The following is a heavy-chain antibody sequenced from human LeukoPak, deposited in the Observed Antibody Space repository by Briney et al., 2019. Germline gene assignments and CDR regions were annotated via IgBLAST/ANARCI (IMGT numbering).Heavy chain of an antibody. J-gene: IGHJ4*02. D-gene: IGHD2-8*01. V-gene: IGHV4-4*02. CDR2: ISLTGLT. CDR1: GGSISNTNW. Sequence: SETLSLTCGVSGGSISNTNWWSWVRQPPGQGLERIGEISLTGLTHYNPSLESRVTVSLDKSKNQLSLNLTSVTAADTAVYYCSRENGAFSPFGYWGQGTLVTVLS. CDR3: SRENGAFSPFGY.